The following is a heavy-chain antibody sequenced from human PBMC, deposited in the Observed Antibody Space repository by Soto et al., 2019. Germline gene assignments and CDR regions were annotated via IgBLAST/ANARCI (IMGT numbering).Heavy chain of an antibody. CDR2: IYSSGST. V-gene: IGHV4-4*07. Sequence: SETLTLTCTVSGGTISSYYLNWIRQPPGKGLEWIGRIYSSGSTIYNPSFNSRFTMSVDTSKYQFSLKLSSVTAADSYWYYCARDEGGYSYGISFDYWGRGTLVTVSS. CDR3: ARDEGGYSYGISFDY. D-gene: IGHD5-18*01. CDR1: GGTISSYY. J-gene: IGHJ4*02.